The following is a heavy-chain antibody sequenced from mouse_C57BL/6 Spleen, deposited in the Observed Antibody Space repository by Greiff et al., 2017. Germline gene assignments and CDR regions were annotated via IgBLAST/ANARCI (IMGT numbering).Heavy chain of an antibody. CDR2: IDPETGGT. V-gene: IGHV1-15*01. D-gene: IGHD2-4*01. CDR3: TRGDDYDEYYFGG. CDR1: GYTFTDYE. Sequence: VQLQQPGAELVRPGASVTLSCKASGYTFTDYEMHWVKQTPVHGLEWIGAIDPETGGTAYNQKFKGKAILTADKSSSTAYMELRSLTSEDSAVYYCTRGDDYDEYYFGGWGQGTTLTVAS. J-gene: IGHJ2*01.